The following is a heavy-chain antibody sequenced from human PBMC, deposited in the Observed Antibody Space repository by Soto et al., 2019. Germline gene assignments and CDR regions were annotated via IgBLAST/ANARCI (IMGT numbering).Heavy chain of an antibody. J-gene: IGHJ4*02. CDR3: AKALGELSPESFDY. CDR2: ISYDGSNK. Sequence: QVQLVESGGGVVQPGTSLRLSCAGSGFIFSSYGMHWVRQAPGKGLEWVAFISYDGSNKYYGDSVKGRVTISRDNSKNTQDLQINSLRVGDTAVYFCAKALGELSPESFDYWGQGTLVTVSS. CDR1: GFIFSSYG. V-gene: IGHV3-30*18. D-gene: IGHD3-16*02.